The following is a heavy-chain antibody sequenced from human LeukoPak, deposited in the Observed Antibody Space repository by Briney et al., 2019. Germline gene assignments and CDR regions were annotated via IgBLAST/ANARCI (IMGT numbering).Heavy chain of an antibody. J-gene: IGHJ5*02. Sequence: GGSLRLSCAASGFTFSSYSMNWVRQAPGKGLEWVSSISSSSSYIYYADSVKGRFTISRDNAKNSLYLQMNSLRAEDTAVYYCAGDRLSPLRYHIHGWFDPLGQGTLVTVSS. CDR2: ISSSSSYI. D-gene: IGHD3-9*01. CDR3: AGDRLSPLRYHIHGWFDP. CDR1: GFTFSSYS. V-gene: IGHV3-21*01.